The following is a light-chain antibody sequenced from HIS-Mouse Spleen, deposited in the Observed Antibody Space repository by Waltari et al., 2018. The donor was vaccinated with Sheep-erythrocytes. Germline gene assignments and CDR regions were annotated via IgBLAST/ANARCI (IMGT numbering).Light chain of an antibody. CDR1: QSLVYSDGNTY. J-gene: IGKJ2*01. V-gene: IGKV2-30*01. Sequence: DVVMTQSPLSLPVTLGQPASISCRSSQSLVYSDGNTYLNWFQQRPGQSPRRLIYKVSNRDSGVPDRFSGGGSGTDFTLKISRVEAEDVGVYYCMQGTHWPPVYTFGQGTKLEIK. CDR3: MQGTHWPPVYT. CDR2: KVS.